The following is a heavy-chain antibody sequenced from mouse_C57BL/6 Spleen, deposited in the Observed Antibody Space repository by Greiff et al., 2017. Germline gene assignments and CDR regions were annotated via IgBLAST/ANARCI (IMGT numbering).Heavy chain of an antibody. J-gene: IGHJ1*03. CDR1: GFTFSDYG. V-gene: IGHV5-17*01. CDR2: ISSGSSTI. Sequence: DVQLVESGGGLVKPGGSLKLSCAASGFTFSDYGMHWVRQAPEKGLEWVAYISSGSSTIYYADTVKGRFTISRDNAKNTLFLQMTSLRSEDTAMYYCARGYYGSNYWYFDVWGTGTTVTVSS. CDR3: ARGYYGSNYWYFDV. D-gene: IGHD1-1*01.